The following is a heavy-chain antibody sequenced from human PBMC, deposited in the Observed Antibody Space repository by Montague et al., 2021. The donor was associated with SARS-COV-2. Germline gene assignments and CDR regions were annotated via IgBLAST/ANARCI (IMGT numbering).Heavy chain of an antibody. CDR3: ARAHSGSWAHLDN. J-gene: IGHJ4*02. CDR1: GGSFSGYY. D-gene: IGHD5-12*01. V-gene: IGHV4-34*01. Sequence: SETLSLTCAVYGGSFSGYYWSWIRQPPGKGLEWIREINHSGSTNYNPSLKSRVTISVDTSKNQFSLKLTSVTAADTAVYYCARAHSGSWAHLDNWGQGSLVTVSS. CDR2: INHSGST.